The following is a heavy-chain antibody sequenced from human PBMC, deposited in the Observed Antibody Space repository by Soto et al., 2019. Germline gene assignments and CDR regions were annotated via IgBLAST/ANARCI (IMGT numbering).Heavy chain of an antibody. CDR3: AKDLGHSSDWFPLFDP. V-gene: IGHV3-23*01. CDR2: ISGGGGGT. J-gene: IGHJ5*02. D-gene: IGHD6-19*01. Sequence: GGSLRLSCAAAGFNFSSYASSWVRQAPGKGLEWVSGISGGGGGTYYADSVKGRFTISRDNSKNTLYLQMNSLRAEDTAVYYCAKDLGHSSDWFPLFDPWGQGSLDTVSS. CDR1: GFNFSSYA.